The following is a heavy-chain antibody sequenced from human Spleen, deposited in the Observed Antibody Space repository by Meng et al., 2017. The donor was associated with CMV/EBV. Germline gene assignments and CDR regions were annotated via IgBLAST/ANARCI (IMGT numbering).Heavy chain of an antibody. CDR3: VRDDGYIYYFDS. V-gene: IGHV3-23*03. CDR1: GFTFSSYA. D-gene: IGHD3-22*01. Sequence: GESLKISCAASGFTFSSYAMSWVRQAPGKGLEWVTVIYSGGSSTYYADSVKGRFNISRDNSKNTLYLQMNSLRVEDTAVYYCVRDDGYIYYFDSWGQGTLVTVSS. CDR2: IYSGGSST. J-gene: IGHJ4*02.